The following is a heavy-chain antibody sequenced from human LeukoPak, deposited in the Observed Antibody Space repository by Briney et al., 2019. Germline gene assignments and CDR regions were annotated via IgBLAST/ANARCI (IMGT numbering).Heavy chain of an antibody. CDR2: IYSGGST. CDR3: ARERWLHYYFDY. J-gene: IGHJ4*02. V-gene: IGHV3-66*01. D-gene: IGHD5-24*01. CDR1: GFTVSSNY. Sequence: GGSLRLSCAASGFTVSSNYMSWVRQAPGKGLEWASVIYSGGSTYYADSVKGRFTISRDNSKNTLYLQMNSLRAEDTAVYYCARERWLHYYFDYWGQGTLVTVSS.